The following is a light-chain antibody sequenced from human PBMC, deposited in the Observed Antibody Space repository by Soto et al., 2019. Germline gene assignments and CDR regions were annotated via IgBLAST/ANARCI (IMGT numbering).Light chain of an antibody. V-gene: IGKV1-5*01. CDR2: DAS. Sequence: DIQMTQSPSTLSASVGDRVTITCRASRTISTWLAWYQQKPGKAPNLLIYDASSLQRGVPSRFSGTGSGTEFTLTISSLQPDDFATYYCQQYNSYSPTFGQGTKVDIK. CDR3: QQYNSYSPT. J-gene: IGKJ1*01. CDR1: RTISTW.